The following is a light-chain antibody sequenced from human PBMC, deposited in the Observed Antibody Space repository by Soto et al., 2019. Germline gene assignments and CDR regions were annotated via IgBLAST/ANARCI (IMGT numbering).Light chain of an antibody. J-gene: IGKJ4*01. CDR2: GAS. CDR1: QSISSN. V-gene: IGKV3-15*01. CDR3: QHYNAQPLT. Sequence: EIVMTQSTATLSVSPGERATLSCRASQSISSNLAWYQQKPGQAPRLLIFGASTRATGIPVRFSGSGSGTEFTLTISSLQSEDFAVYHCQHYNAQPLTFGGGTKVEIK.